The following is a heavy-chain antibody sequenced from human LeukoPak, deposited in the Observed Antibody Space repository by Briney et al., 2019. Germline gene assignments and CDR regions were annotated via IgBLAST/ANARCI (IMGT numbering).Heavy chain of an antibody. D-gene: IGHD2-15*01. Sequence: GSLRLSCAASGFTFSNAWMSWVRQAPGKGLEWVGRIKSKTDGGTTDYAAPVKGRFTISRDDSKNTLYLQMNSLKTEDTAVYYCTTDPQYCSGGSCYPGSVRSHYYGMDVWGKGTTVTVSS. CDR2: IKSKTDGGTT. CDR3: TTDPQYCSGGSCYPGSVRSHYYGMDV. J-gene: IGHJ6*04. V-gene: IGHV3-15*01. CDR1: GFTFSNAW.